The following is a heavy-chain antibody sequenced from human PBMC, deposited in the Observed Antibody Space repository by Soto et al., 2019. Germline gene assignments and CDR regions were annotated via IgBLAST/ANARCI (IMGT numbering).Heavy chain of an antibody. CDR1: GFTFSSYW. D-gene: IGHD3-10*01. V-gene: IGHV3-74*01. Sequence: GGSLRLSCAASGFTFSSYWMHWVRQAPGKGLVWVSRINSDGSSTSYADSVKGRCTISRDNAKNTLYLQMNSLRAEDTAVYYCARSILWFGELTGMDVWGQGTTVTVSS. J-gene: IGHJ6*02. CDR2: INSDGSST. CDR3: ARSILWFGELTGMDV.